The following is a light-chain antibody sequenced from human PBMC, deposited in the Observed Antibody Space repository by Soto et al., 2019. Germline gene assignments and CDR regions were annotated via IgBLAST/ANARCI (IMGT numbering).Light chain of an antibody. CDR2: KAS. CDR3: QHYNRYSEA. CDR1: QTICSW. V-gene: IGKV1-5*03. J-gene: IGKJ1*01. Sequence: DIQMTQSPSTLSGSVGDRVTITCRASQTICSWLAWYQQKPGKAPKLLIYKASTLKSGVPSRFSGSGSGTEFTLTISSLQPDDFETYYCQHYNRYSEAFGQGTTVDIK.